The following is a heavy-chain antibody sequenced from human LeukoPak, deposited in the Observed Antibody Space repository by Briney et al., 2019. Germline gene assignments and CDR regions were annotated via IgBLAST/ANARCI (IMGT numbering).Heavy chain of an antibody. V-gene: IGHV1-2*02. D-gene: IGHD3-9*01. J-gene: IGHJ4*02. Sequence: ASVKVSCKASGYTFTSYGISWVRQAPGQGLEWMGWINPNSGGTNYAQKFQGRVTMTRDTSISTAYMELSRLRSDDTAVYYCASDILTGYYYYWGQGTLVTVSS. CDR1: GYTFTSYG. CDR2: INPNSGGT. CDR3: ASDILTGYYYY.